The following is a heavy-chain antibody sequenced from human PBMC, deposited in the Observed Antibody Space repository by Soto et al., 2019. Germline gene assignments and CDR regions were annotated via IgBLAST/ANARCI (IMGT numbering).Heavy chain of an antibody. J-gene: IGHJ6*02. CDR3: AAIREVDV. Sequence: QGQLVESGGGVVRPGTSLRLSCAASGFTFSSYAMHWVRQAPGKGLEWVALISYDGYSKWYADAVKGRFTISRDNANNTLFLEMNSLSPDGTAVYFCAAIREVDVWGQGTTVTVSS. CDR2: ISYDGYSK. D-gene: IGHD1-26*01. V-gene: IGHV3-30*03. CDR1: GFTFSSYA.